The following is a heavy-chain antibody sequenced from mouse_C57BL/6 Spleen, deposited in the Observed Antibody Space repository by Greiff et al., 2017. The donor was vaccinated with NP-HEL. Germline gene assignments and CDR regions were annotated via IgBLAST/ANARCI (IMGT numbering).Heavy chain of an antibody. Sequence: VQLQQSGPGLVQPSPSLSITCTASGFSLTSYGVHWVRQSPGQGLEWLGVIWRGGSTDYYAAFISRLSTSKDNSKSQVFFKMNSLQADDAAIYYCAREGSSYGGFAYWGQGTLVTVSA. J-gene: IGHJ3*01. V-gene: IGHV2-2*01. CDR2: IWRGGST. CDR1: GFSLTSYG. D-gene: IGHD1-1*01. CDR3: AREGSSYGGFAY.